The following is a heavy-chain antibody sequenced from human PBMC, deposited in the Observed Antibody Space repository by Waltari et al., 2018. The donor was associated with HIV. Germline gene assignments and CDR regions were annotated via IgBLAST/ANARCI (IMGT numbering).Heavy chain of an antibody. CDR2: IYSNGVS. CDR3: VALRTVTGTIDK. J-gene: IGHJ4*02. D-gene: IGHD6-19*01. Sequence: QLQLQESGPALVKPSETLSLTCTVSTGYITQSYYWGWVRQFPGTGLEWIGSIYSNGVSHYAPSLKSRVALSVDMSKNQFYLTLTAVTAADTSRYFCVALRTVTGTIDKWGQGTLVTVS. V-gene: IGHV4-39*01. CDR1: TGYITQSYY.